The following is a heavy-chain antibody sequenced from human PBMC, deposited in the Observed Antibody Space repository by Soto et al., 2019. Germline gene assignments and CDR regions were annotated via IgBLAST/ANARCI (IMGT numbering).Heavy chain of an antibody. Sequence: SETLSLTCTVSGGSISSYYWSWIRQPPGKGLEWIGYIYYSGSTNYNPSLKSRVPISVETSKNQFALKLSSVTAADTAVYYCARELGYCSGGSCYPAHFDYWGQGTLVTVSS. D-gene: IGHD2-15*01. V-gene: IGHV4-59*01. CDR1: GGSISSYY. CDR2: IYYSGST. J-gene: IGHJ4*02. CDR3: ARELGYCSGGSCYPAHFDY.